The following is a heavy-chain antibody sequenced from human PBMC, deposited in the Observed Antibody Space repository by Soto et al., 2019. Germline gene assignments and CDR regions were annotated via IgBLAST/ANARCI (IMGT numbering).Heavy chain of an antibody. Sequence: SQTLSLTCAISGDSVSSNSAAWNWIRQSPSRGLEWLGRTYYRSKWYNDYAVSVKSRITINPDTSKNQFSLQLNSVTPEDTAVYYCAREDCSGGSCYYYGMDVWGQGTTVTVSS. V-gene: IGHV6-1*01. CDR3: AREDCSGGSCYYYGMDV. J-gene: IGHJ6*02. CDR2: TYYRSKWYN. D-gene: IGHD2-15*01. CDR1: GDSVSSNSAA.